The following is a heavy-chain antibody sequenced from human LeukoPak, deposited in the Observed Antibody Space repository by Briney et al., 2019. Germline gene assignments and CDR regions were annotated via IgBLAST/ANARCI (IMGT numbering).Heavy chain of an antibody. CDR1: GGSISSYF. CDR2: IYTSGST. D-gene: IGHD6-19*01. J-gene: IGHJ4*02. Sequence: SETLSLTCTVSGGSISSYFWTWIRQPAGKGLEWIGRIYTSGSTNYNPSLKSRVTMSVDTSKNQFSLKLSSVTAADTAVYYCARDRAVPGRIDYWGLGTLVTVSS. V-gene: IGHV4-4*07. CDR3: ARDRAVPGRIDY.